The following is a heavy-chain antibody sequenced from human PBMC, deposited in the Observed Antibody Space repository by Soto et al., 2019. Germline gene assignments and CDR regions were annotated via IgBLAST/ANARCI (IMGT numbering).Heavy chain of an antibody. J-gene: IGHJ4*02. CDR2: INPNGGDT. CDR1: GSVFGVYY. CDR3: ARCLVGATTVVDY. Sequence: QVSWKTAGSVFGVYYVRWVILNPGQGLDWMGWINPNGGDTKYAQNFQGRVTMTRDTSISTAYMDLSSLISDDTAVYYCARCLVGATTVVDYWGQGTLVTVSS. V-gene: IGHV1-2*02. D-gene: IGHD1-26*01.